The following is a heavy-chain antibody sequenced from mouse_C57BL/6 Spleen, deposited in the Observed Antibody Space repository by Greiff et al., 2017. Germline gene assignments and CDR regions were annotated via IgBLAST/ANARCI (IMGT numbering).Heavy chain of an antibody. J-gene: IGHJ1*03. V-gene: IGHV1-61*01. D-gene: IGHD1-1*01. CDR2: IYPSDSET. CDR3: ARDYGMGYFDV. CDR1: GYTFTSYW. Sequence: VKLQQPGAELVRPGSSVKLSCKASGYTFTSYWMDWVKQRPGQGLEWIGNIYPSDSETHYNEKLKDTATLTVDKSSSTAYMQLSSLTSEDSAVYYCARDYGMGYFDVWGTGTTVTVSS.